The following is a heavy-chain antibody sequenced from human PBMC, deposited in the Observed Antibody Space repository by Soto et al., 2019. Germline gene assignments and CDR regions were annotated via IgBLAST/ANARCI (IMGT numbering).Heavy chain of an antibody. CDR2: IIPILGET. J-gene: IGHJ6*02. CDR3: AIFLGGRMDD. V-gene: IGHV1-69*02. Sequence: QVQLVQSGAEVKKPGSSVRVSCKASGTIFRSYTISWVRQAPGQGLEWMGRIIPILGETNSAQKFQGRVTLTADKSTNTAYMQLNSLRLEDTGVYYCAIFLGGRMDDWGQGTTVTVSS. CDR1: GTIFRSYT. D-gene: IGHD3-3*01.